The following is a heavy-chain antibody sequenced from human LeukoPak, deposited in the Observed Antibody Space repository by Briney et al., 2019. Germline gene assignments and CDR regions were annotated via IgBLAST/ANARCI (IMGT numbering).Heavy chain of an antibody. CDR3: ARQYCSGGSCPFDY. CDR1: GGSISSYY. J-gene: IGHJ4*02. Sequence: PSETLSLTCTVSGGSISSYYWSWIRQPPGKGLEWIGYIYTSGSTNYNPFLKSRVTISVDTSKNQFSLKLSSVTAADTAVYYCARQYCSGGSCPFDYWGQGTLVTVSS. D-gene: IGHD2-15*01. CDR2: IYTSGST. V-gene: IGHV4-4*09.